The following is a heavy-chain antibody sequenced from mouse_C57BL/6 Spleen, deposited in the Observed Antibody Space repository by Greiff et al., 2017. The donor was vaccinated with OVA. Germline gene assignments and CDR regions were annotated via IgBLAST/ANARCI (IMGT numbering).Heavy chain of an antibody. V-gene: IGHV1-59*01. D-gene: IGHD2-1*01. CDR2: IDPSDSYT. J-gene: IGHJ2*01. Sequence: QVQLQQPGAELVRPGTSVKLSCKASGYTFTSYWMHWVKQRPGQGLEWIGVIDPSDSYTNYNQKFKGKATLTVDTSSSTAYMQHSSLTSEDSAVYYWAIGNGNYGLGWVDYWGKGTTLTVSS. CDR1: GYTFTSYW. CDR3: AIGNGNYGLGWVDY.